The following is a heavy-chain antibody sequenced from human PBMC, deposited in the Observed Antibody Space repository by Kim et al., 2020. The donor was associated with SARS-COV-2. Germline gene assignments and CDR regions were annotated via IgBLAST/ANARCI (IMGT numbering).Heavy chain of an antibody. CDR2: ISYDGSNK. CDR3: AKGAKGYSSSWYYFDY. CDR1: GFTFSSYG. J-gene: IGHJ4*02. D-gene: IGHD6-13*01. Sequence: GGSLRLSCAASGFTFSSYGMHWVRQAPGKGLEWVAVISYDGSNKYYADSVKGRFTISRDNSKNTLYLQMNSLTAEDTAVYYCAKGAKGYSSSWYYFDYWGQGTLVTVSS. V-gene: IGHV3-30*18.